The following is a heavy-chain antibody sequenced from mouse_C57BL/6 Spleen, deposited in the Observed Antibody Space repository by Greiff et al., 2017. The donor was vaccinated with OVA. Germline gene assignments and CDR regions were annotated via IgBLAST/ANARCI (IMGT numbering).Heavy chain of an antibody. V-gene: IGHV1-82*01. CDR3: ARVYSNYYYAMDY. D-gene: IGHD2-5*01. Sequence: VQLVESGPELVKPGASVKTSCKASGYAFSSSWMNWVKQRPGKGLEWIGRIYPGDGDTNYNGKFKGKATLTADKSSSTAYMQLSSLTSEDSAVYFCARVYSNYYYAMDYWGQGTSVTVSS. CDR1: GYAFSSSW. J-gene: IGHJ4*01. CDR2: IYPGDGDT.